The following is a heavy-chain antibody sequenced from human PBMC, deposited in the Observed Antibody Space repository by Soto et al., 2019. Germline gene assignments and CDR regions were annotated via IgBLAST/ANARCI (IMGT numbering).Heavy chain of an antibody. CDR1: GGSLNMYY. V-gene: IGHV4-4*07. D-gene: IGHD6-13*01. J-gene: IGHJ3*01. Sequence: SDTLCLTGTVSGGSLNMYYWTCSRQPAGKGLECMGRICTSGSTNDNASQKSRVTMSVDTYNKQFSLKLSCVRAVDTAVSYCAAYNSTLATFDLWEQGTMVTVSS. CDR3: AAYNSTLATFDL. CDR2: ICTSGST.